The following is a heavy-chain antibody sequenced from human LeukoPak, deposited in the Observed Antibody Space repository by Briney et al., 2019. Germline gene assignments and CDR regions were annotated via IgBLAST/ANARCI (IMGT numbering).Heavy chain of an antibody. CDR1: GGSISTYY. V-gene: IGHV4-59*01. Sequence: PSETRSLTCTVSGGSISTYYWSWIRQPPGKGLEWIGNIYYSGTTNYNPSLKSRVTISVDTSKNQFSLKLTSVTAADTAVYYCARSYYGSGSSHTNFDNWGQGTLVSVSS. D-gene: IGHD3-10*01. J-gene: IGHJ4*02. CDR3: ARSYYGSGSSHTNFDN. CDR2: IYYSGTT.